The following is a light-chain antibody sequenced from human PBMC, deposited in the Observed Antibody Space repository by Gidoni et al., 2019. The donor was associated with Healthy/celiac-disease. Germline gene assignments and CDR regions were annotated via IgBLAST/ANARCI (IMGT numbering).Light chain of an antibody. V-gene: IGKV1-5*03. CDR3: QQYNSYSL. J-gene: IGKJ4*01. CDR1: QSISSW. CDR2: KAS. Sequence: DIQMTQSPSTLSASVGDRVTITCRASQSISSWLAWYQQKPVKAPKLLIYKASSLESGVPSRFSGSGSGTEFTLTISSLQPDDFATYYCQQYNSYSLFGGGTKVEIK.